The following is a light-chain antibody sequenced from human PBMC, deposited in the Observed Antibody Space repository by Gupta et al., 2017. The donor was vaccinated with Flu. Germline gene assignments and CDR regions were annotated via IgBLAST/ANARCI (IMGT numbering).Light chain of an antibody. J-gene: IGLJ1*01. CDR2: EVS. Sequence: QSALTQPASVSESPGKAITISCTGTSSDVGGYNNVSWYQQHPGKAPKLMIYEVSNRPSGVSNRFSGSKSGNTASLAISGLQAEDEADYYCTSYRSSSALYVFGTGTKVTVL. CDR3: TSYRSSSALYV. V-gene: IGLV2-14*01. CDR1: SSDVGGYNN.